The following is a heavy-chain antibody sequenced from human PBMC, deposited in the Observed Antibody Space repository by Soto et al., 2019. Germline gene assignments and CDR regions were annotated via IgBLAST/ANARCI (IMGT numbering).Heavy chain of an antibody. J-gene: IGHJ3*02. D-gene: IGHD2-15*01. V-gene: IGHV3-30*04. CDR1: GFTFSSYA. Sequence: GGSLRLSCAASGFTFSSYAMHWVRQAPGKGLEWVAVISYDGSNKYYADSVKGRFTISRDNSKNTLYLQMNSLRAEDTAVYYCARSCTGGGSCYDAFDIWGQGTMVTVSS. CDR2: ISYDGSNK. CDR3: ARSCTGGGSCYDAFDI.